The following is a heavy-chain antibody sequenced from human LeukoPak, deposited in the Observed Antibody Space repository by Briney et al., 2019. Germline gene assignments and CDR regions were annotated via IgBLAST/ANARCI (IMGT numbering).Heavy chain of an antibody. CDR3: ARRSPHFNAFDI. CDR1: GGSISSSSYY. V-gene: IGHV4-39*01. D-gene: IGHD3-3*02. J-gene: IGHJ3*02. CDR2: IYYSGST. Sequence: SETLSLTCTVSGGSISSSSYYWGWIRQPPGNGLEWIGSIYYSGSTYYNPSLKSRVTISVDTSKNQFSLKLSSVTAADTAVYYCARRSPHFNAFDIWGQGTMVTVSS.